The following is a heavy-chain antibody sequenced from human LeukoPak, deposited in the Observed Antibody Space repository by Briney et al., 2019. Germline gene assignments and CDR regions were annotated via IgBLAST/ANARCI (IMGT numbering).Heavy chain of an antibody. Sequence: GASVKVSCKASGYTFTGYYMHWVRQAPGQGLEWMGWINPYSGGTNYAQKFQGRVTMTRDTSISTAYMDLSRLRSDDTALYYCARDRLLFPNWNYMFDYWGQGTLVTVSS. J-gene: IGHJ4*02. D-gene: IGHD1-7*01. CDR1: GYTFTGYY. CDR2: INPYSGGT. V-gene: IGHV1-2*02. CDR3: ARDRLLFPNWNYMFDY.